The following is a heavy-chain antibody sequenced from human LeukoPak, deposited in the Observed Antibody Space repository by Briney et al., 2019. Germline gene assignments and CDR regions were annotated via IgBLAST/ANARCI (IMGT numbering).Heavy chain of an antibody. CDR1: GFTFSSYG. CDR2: ISSSSSYI. J-gene: IGHJ5*02. Sequence: GGSLRLSCAASGFTFSSYGMHWVRQAPGKGLEWVSSISSSSSYIYYADSVKGRFTISRDNAKNSLYLQMNSLRAEDTAVYYCARDIGWFGELFSWFDPWGQGTLVTVSS. CDR3: ARDIGWFGELFSWFDP. D-gene: IGHD3-10*01. V-gene: IGHV3-21*01.